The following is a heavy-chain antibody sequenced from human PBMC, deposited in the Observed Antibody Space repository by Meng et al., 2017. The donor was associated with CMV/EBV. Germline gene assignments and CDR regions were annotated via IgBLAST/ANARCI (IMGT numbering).Heavy chain of an antibody. Sequence: HVQLQPFGPVLLKPSDPLSLTSAVSVGSFSGYYSSWIRQPPGKGLEWIGEINHSGSTNYNPSLKSRVTISVDTSKNQFSLKLSSVTAADTAVYYCARESMVRGEDWGQGTLVTVSS. CDR1: VGSFSGYY. CDR2: INHSGST. CDR3: ARESMVRGED. V-gene: IGHV4-34*01. J-gene: IGHJ4*02. D-gene: IGHD3-10*01.